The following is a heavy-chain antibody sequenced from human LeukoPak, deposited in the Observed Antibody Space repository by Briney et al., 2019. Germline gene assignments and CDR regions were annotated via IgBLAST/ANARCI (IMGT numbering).Heavy chain of an antibody. CDR3: AKDEAVAGTVNGMDV. CDR1: GITLSNYG. CDR2: ISDRGGST. D-gene: IGHD6-19*01. J-gene: IGHJ6*02. Sequence: GGSLRLSCVVSGITLSNYGMSWVRQAPGKGLEWVAGISDRGGSTNYADSVKGRFTISRDYSKNTLYLQMNSLRAEDTAVYYCAKDEAVAGTVNGMDVWGQGTTVTVSS. V-gene: IGHV3-23*01.